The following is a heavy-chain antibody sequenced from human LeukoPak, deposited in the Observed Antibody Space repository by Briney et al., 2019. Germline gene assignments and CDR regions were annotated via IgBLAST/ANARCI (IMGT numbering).Heavy chain of an antibody. V-gene: IGHV4-34*01. J-gene: IGHJ4*02. CDR1: GGSFSGYY. CDR2: INHSGST. CDR3: ARGLDIVVVPAAALYFDY. Sequence: SETLSLTCAVYGGSFSGYYWSWIRQPPGKGREWIGEINHSGSTNYNPSLKSRVTISVDTSKNQFSLKLSSVTAADTAVYYCARGLDIVVVPAAALYFDYWGQGTLVTVSS. D-gene: IGHD2-2*03.